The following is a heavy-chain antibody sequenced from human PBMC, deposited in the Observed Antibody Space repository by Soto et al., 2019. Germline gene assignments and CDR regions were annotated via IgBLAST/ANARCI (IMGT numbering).Heavy chain of an antibody. CDR1: GFTFTSSA. J-gene: IGHJ6*02. CDR3: AADSSILAVEVLLRGGMDV. CDR2: IVVGSGNT. D-gene: IGHD6-13*01. V-gene: IGHV1-58*01. Sequence: ASVKVSCKASGFTFTSSAVQWVRQARGQRLEWIGWIVVGSGNTNYAQKFQERVTITRDMSTSTAYMELSSLRSEDTAVYYCAADSSILAVEVLLRGGMDVWGQGTTVTVSS.